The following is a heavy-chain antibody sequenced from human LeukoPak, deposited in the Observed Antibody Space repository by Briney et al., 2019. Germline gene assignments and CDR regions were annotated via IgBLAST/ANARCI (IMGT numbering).Heavy chain of an antibody. CDR1: GFTFGAKP. CDR2: FMGSGANT. J-gene: IGHJ4*02. D-gene: IGHD6-13*01. Sequence: GNSRRPPVPPSGFTFGAKPRSGFGRPQGRGWKGVSPFMGSGANTYYADSVKGRFTISRDNSKNTLYLQMNSLRAEDTAVYYCAKDQARGYSSSWYSFDYWGQGTLVTVSS. CDR3: AKDQARGYSSSWYSFDY. V-gene: IGHV3-23*01.